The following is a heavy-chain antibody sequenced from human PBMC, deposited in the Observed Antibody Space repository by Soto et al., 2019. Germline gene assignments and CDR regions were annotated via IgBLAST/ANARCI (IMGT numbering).Heavy chain of an antibody. J-gene: IGHJ3*02. CDR3: ARDQASYYYDSSGYWPDAFDI. Sequence: PGGSLRLSCAASGFTFSSYAMHWVRQAPGKGLEWVAVISYDGSNKYYADSVKGRFTISRDNSKNTLYLQMNSLRAEDTAVYYCARDQASYYYDSSGYWPDAFDIWGQGTMVTVSS. CDR2: ISYDGSNK. V-gene: IGHV3-30-3*01. CDR1: GFTFSSYA. D-gene: IGHD3-22*01.